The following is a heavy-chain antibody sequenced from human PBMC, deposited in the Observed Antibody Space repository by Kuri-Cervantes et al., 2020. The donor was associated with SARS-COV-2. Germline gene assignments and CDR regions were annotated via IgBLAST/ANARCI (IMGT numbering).Heavy chain of an antibody. V-gene: IGHV4-59*08. CDR1: GGSISSYY. CDR3: ARTLASITGTYMDV. Sequence: SETLSLTCTVSGGSISSYYWSWIRQPPGKGLEWIGHIYYSGSTNYNPSLKSRVTISVDTSKNQFSLKLSSVTAADTAVYYCARTLASITGTYMDVWGKGTLVIVSS. J-gene: IGHJ6*03. CDR2: IYYSGST. D-gene: IGHD1-7*01.